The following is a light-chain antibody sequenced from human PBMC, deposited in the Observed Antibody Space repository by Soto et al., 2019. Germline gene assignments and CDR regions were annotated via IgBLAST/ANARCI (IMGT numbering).Light chain of an antibody. J-gene: IGKJ4*01. CDR3: QQGNSYPLT. CDR2: SAS. CDR1: QDISSY. V-gene: IGKV1-9*01. Sequence: DIQLTQSPSFLSASVGDRVTITCRATQDISSYLAWYQQKPGKAPNLLIHSASTLRGGVSSRFGGSGSGTDFTLTISSLQPEDLATYYCQQGNSYPLTFGGGTQVEIK.